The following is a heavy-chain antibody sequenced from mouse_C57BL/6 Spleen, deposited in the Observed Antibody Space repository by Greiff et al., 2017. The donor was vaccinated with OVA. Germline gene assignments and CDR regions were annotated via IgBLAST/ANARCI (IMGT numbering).Heavy chain of an antibody. Sequence: QVQLQQPGAELVKPGASVKLSCKASGYTFTSYWMHWVKQRPGRGLEWIGRIDPNSGGTKYNEKFKSKATLTVDKPSSTAYMQLSSLTSEDSAVYYCARSYYDYEEYAMDYWGQGTSVTVSS. CDR1: GYTFTSYW. CDR3: ARSYYDYEEYAMDY. V-gene: IGHV1-72*01. CDR2: IDPNSGGT. D-gene: IGHD2-4*01. J-gene: IGHJ4*01.